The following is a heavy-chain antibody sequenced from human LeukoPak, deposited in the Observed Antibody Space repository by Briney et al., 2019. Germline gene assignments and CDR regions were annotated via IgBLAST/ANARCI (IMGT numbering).Heavy chain of an antibody. V-gene: IGHV5-51*01. CDR1: GYSFSTYW. Sequence: GESLKISCRGSGYSFSTYWIGWVRQMPGKGLEWMGIIYPGDSDTRYSPSFQGQVTISADKSINTAYLQWSSLKASDTAMYYCARPLTDRMNLDDAFDIWGQGTMVTVS. D-gene: IGHD1-14*01. J-gene: IGHJ3*02. CDR2: IYPGDSDT. CDR3: ARPLTDRMNLDDAFDI.